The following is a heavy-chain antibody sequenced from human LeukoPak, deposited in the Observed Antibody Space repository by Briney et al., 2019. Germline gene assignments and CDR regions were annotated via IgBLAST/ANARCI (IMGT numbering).Heavy chain of an antibody. J-gene: IGHJ4*02. D-gene: IGHD4-17*01. Sequence: ASVKVSCKAPGYTFTSYGISWVRQAPGQGLEWMGWISAYNGNTNYAQKLQGRVTMTTDTSTSTAYMELRSLRSDDAAVYYCARSRLVRRDYGDDLVGYWGQGTLVTVSS. CDR3: ARSRLVRRDYGDDLVGY. V-gene: IGHV1-18*01. CDR2: ISAYNGNT. CDR1: GYTFTSYG.